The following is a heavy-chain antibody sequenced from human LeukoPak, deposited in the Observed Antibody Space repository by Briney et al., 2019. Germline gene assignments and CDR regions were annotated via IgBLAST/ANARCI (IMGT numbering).Heavy chain of an antibody. CDR1: GGSISSSSYY. V-gene: IGHV4-39*01. CDR2: IYYSGST. Sequence: SETLPLTCTVSGGSISSSSYYWGWIRQPPGKGLEWIGSIYYSGSTYYNPSLKSRVTISVDTSKNQFSLKLSSVTAADTAVYYCASPFAGRQTFDYWGQGTLVTVSS. CDR3: ASPFAGRQTFDY. J-gene: IGHJ4*02.